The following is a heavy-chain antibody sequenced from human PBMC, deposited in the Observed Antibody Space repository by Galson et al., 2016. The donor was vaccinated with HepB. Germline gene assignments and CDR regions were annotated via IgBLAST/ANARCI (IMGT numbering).Heavy chain of an antibody. D-gene: IGHD6-19*01. Sequence: SLRLSCAASGFTVSTYWMNWIRQAPGKGLEWISYISSSSNSMNYADSVKVRFTISSDNAKNTMYLQMNSLRDEATAVYNCVKGAGTIDYWGQGTLVTVSS. CDR3: VKGAGTIDY. J-gene: IGHJ4*02. V-gene: IGHV3-48*02. CDR2: ISSSSNSM. CDR1: GFTVSTYW.